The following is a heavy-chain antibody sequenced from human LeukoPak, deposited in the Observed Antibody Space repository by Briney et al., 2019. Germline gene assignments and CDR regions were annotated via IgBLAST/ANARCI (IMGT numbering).Heavy chain of an antibody. Sequence: SQTLSLTCTVSGSSISSAGSYWSWIRQHPGKGLEWIGFIYYSGSTYYNPSLKSRVTIPVDTTKNQFSLKLSSVTAADTAVYYCAREPGSGNYFFDYWGQGTLVTVSS. D-gene: IGHD3-10*01. V-gene: IGHV4-31*03. J-gene: IGHJ4*02. CDR2: IYYSGST. CDR3: AREPGSGNYFFDY. CDR1: GSSISSAGSY.